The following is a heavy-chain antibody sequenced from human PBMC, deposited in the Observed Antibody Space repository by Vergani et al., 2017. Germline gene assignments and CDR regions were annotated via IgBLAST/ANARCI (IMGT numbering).Heavy chain of an antibody. CDR1: GFTFSSYA. D-gene: IGHD1-26*01. V-gene: IGHV3-30-3*01. J-gene: IGHJ4*02. Sequence: QVQLVESGGGVVQPGRSLRLSCAASGFTFSSYAMHWVRQAPGKGLEWVAVISYDGSNKYYADSVKGRFTISIDNSKNTLYLQMNSLRAEDTAVYYCARDGTSRYSGSYPFDYWGQGTLVTVSS. CDR3: ARDGTSRYSGSYPFDY. CDR2: ISYDGSNK.